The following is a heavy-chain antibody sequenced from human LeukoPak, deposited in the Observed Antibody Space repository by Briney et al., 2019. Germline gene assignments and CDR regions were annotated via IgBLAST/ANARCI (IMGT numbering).Heavy chain of an antibody. CDR3: ARHSGYSYGYGFDY. J-gene: IGHJ4*02. CDR1: GGSISSSSYS. V-gene: IGHV4-39*01. CDR2: IYYSGST. Sequence: SETLSLTCTVSGGSISSSSYSWGWIRQPPGKGLEWIGSIYYSGSTYYNPSLKSRVTISVYTSKNQSSLKLSSVPAADTAVYYCARHSGYSYGYGFDYWGQGTLVTVSS. D-gene: IGHD5-18*01.